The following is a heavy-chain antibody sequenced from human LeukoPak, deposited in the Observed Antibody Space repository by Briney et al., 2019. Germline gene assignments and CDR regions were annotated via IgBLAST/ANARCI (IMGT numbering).Heavy chain of an antibody. D-gene: IGHD2-2*02. Sequence: PGGSLRLSCAASGFTFSSYAMSWVRQAPGKGLEWVSAISGSGGSTYYADSVKGRFTISRDNSKNTLYPQMNSLRAEDTAVYYCAKNDCSSTSCYISAFDYWGQGTLVTVSS. CDR2: ISGSGGST. J-gene: IGHJ4*02. V-gene: IGHV3-23*01. CDR1: GFTFSSYA. CDR3: AKNDCSSTSCYISAFDY.